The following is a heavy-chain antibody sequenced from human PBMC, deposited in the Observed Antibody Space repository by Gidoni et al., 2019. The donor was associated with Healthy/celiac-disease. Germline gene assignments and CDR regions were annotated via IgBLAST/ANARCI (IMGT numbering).Heavy chain of an antibody. CDR2: INHSGST. CDR1: GGSFSGYY. Sequence: QVQLQHWGAGLWKPSAHLSITCAVSGGSFSGYYWSWIRQPPGKGLEWIGEINHSGSTNYNPSLKSRVTISVDTSKNQFSLKLSSVTAADTAVYYCARRDRGYSYCYDEGFDYWGQGTLVTVSS. CDR3: ARRDRGYSYCYDEGFDY. V-gene: IGHV4-34*01. D-gene: IGHD5-18*01. J-gene: IGHJ4*02.